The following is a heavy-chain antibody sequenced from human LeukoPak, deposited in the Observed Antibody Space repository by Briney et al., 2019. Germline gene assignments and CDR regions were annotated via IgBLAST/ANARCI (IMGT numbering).Heavy chain of an antibody. D-gene: IGHD3-3*01. CDR2: IYYSGST. CDR1: GGSISSGGYY. Sequence: SETLSLTCTDSGGSISSGGYYCSWIRQHPGKGLEWIGYIYYSGSTYYNPSLKSRVTISVDTSKNQFSLKLSSVTAADTAVYYCARVGAIFGVVISFDYWGQGTLVTVSS. V-gene: IGHV4-31*03. J-gene: IGHJ4*02. CDR3: ARVGAIFGVVISFDY.